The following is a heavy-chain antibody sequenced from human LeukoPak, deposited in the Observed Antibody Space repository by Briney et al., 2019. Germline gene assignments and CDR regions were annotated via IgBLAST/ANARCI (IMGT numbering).Heavy chain of an antibody. V-gene: IGHV4-61*08. J-gene: IGHJ4*02. CDR3: ARVSYGSGSYYAY. CDR2: IYYSGST. Sequence: PSETLSLTCTVSGGSISSGGYYWSWIRQHPGKGLEWIGYIYYSGSTYYNPSLKSRVTISVDTSKNQFSLKLSSVTAADTAVYYCARVSYGSGSYYAYWGQGTLVTVSS. D-gene: IGHD3-10*01. CDR1: GGSISSGGYY.